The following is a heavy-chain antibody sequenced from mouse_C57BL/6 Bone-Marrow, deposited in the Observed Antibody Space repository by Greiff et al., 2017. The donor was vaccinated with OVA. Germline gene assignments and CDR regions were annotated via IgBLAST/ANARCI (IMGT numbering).Heavy chain of an antibody. D-gene: IGHD1-1*01. CDR2: IYPGNSDT. CDR3: TSDYDGSSSRYFEV. Sequence: VQLQQSGTVLARPGASVKMSCKTSGYTFTSYWMHWVKQRPGQGLEWIGAIYPGNSDTSYNQTFKGQAKLTAVTSASTAYMELSSLTNEDSAVDYCTSDYDGSSSRYFEVWGTGTTVTVSS. J-gene: IGHJ1*03. V-gene: IGHV1-5*01. CDR1: GYTFTSYW.